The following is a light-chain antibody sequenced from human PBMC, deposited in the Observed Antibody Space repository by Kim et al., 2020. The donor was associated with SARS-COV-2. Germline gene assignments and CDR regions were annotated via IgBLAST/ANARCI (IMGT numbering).Light chain of an antibody. CDR3: SAWDSSLSAWV. CDR1: SDNVGYEG. CDR2: RNN. Sequence: QPATLTGAGNSDNVGYEGAAWLQQHQGHPPKLLSYRNNNRPSGISERFSASRSGNIASLTITGLQPEDEADYYCSAWDSSLSAWVFGGGTQLTVL. V-gene: IGLV10-54*04. J-gene: IGLJ3*02.